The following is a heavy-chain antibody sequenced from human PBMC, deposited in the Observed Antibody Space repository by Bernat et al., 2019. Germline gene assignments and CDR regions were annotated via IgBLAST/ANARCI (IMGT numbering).Heavy chain of an antibody. CDR1: GFTFSSYG. V-gene: IGHV3-30*03. Sequence: QVQLVESGGGVVQPGRSLRLSCAASGFTFSSYGMHWVRQAPGKGVEWVAVISYDGSNKYYADSVKGRFTISRDNSKNTLYLQMNSLRAEDTAVYYCATRKGSYSNYDVAADYFDYWGQGTLVTVSS. CDR3: ATRKGSYSNYDVAADYFDY. D-gene: IGHD4-11*01. CDR2: ISYDGSNK. J-gene: IGHJ4*02.